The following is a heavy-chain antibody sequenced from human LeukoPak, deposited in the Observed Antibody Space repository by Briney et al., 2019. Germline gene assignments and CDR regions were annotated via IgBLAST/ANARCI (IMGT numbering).Heavy chain of an antibody. V-gene: IGHV4-59*06. D-gene: IGHD2-2*02. CDR3: ASIVVVPAAILGNGMEV. CDR1: GGSISSYY. CDR2: IYYSGST. J-gene: IGHJ6*02. Sequence: PSETLSLTCTVSGGSISSYYCNWIRHPPGKGLDWNGYIYYSGSTYYNPSLKSRFTTSVYTSKNQFSLKLSSVTAADTAVYYCASIVVVPAAILGNGMEVWGRGTTVTVFS.